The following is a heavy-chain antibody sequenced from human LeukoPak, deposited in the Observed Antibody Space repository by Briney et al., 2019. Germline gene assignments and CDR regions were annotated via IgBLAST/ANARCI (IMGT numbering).Heavy chain of an antibody. J-gene: IGHJ6*04. Sequence: PSQTPSLTCTVSGGSISRASYSWSWIRPPAGKGLEWIGRFSTSGSTNYNPSLKSRVTVSVDTSKNQFSLNLGSVTAADTAVYYCMRVSRIDYSGNPEGDVWGKGTTVTVSS. V-gene: IGHV4-61*02. CDR2: FSTSGST. CDR3: MRVSRIDYSGNPEGDV. CDR1: GGSISRASYS. D-gene: IGHD4-23*01.